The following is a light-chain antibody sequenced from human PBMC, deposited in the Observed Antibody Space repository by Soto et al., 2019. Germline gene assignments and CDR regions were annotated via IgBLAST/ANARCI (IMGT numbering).Light chain of an antibody. Sequence: QSALTQPASVSGSPGQSITISCTGTSSDVGGYNYVSWYQQHPGKAPKLMIYDVSNRPSGVSNRFSGAKSGNTASLTISGLKAEDEADYYCNSYTSSSTLYVFGTGTKLTVL. CDR2: DVS. CDR1: SSDVGGYNY. CDR3: NSYTSSSTLYV. V-gene: IGLV2-14*01. J-gene: IGLJ1*01.